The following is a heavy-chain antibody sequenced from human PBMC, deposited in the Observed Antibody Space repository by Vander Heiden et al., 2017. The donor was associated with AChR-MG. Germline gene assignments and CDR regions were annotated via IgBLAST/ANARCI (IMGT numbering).Heavy chain of an antibody. V-gene: IGHV3-23*01. Sequence: EVQLLESGGGLVQPGGSLRLSCAASGLTLSSYGMSWVRQAPGKGLEWVSAISDSGGSTDYADSVKGRFTISRDNSKNTLYLQMNSLRAEDTAVYHCAKGMTTVTLWGQGTLVTASS. CDR2: ISDSGGST. J-gene: IGHJ4*02. CDR1: GLTLSSYG. CDR3: AKGMTTVTL. D-gene: IGHD4-17*01.